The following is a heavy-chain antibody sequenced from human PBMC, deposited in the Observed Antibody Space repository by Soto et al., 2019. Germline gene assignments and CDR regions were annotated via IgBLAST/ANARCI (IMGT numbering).Heavy chain of an antibody. J-gene: IGHJ1*01. CDR3: ARDEYYYDSSGYRAEYFQH. D-gene: IGHD3-22*01. CDR2: IYYSGST. CDR1: GGSISSGGYY. Sequence: PSETLSLTCTVSGGSISSGGYYWSWIRQHPGKGLEWIGYIYYSGSTYYNPSLKSRVTISVDTSKNQFSLKLSSVTAADTAVYYCARDEYYYDSSGYRAEYFQHWGRAPWSPFL. V-gene: IGHV4-31*03.